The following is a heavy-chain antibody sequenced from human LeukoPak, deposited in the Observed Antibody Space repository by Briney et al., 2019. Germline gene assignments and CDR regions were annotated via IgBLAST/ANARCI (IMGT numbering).Heavy chain of an antibody. CDR3: ARELGIGYGSGSFDAFDI. V-gene: IGHV3-30-3*01. J-gene: IGHJ3*02. CDR1: GFTFSSYA. Sequence: QTGGSLRLSCAASGFTFSSYAMHWVRQAPGKGLEWVAVISYDGSNKYYADSVKGRFTISRDNSKNTLYLQMNSLRAEDTAVYYCARELGIGYGSGSFDAFDIWGQGTMVTVSS. CDR2: ISYDGSNK. D-gene: IGHD3-10*01.